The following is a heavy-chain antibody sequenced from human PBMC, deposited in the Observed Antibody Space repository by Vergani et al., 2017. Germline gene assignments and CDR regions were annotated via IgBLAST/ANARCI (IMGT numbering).Heavy chain of an antibody. CDR3: AKYLRDSTDGLPDS. Sequence: QVQLVESAGGVVQPGGSLRLSCVASGFTFSNFGMHWIRQAPGKGLECLAYICKEGINTRYRDAVKGRFTVSRDNSKDILYLQMDSLRSEDTALYYCAKYLRDSTDGLPDSWGPGTLVIVSS. CDR1: GFTFSNFG. CDR2: ICKEGINT. J-gene: IGHJ4*02. D-gene: IGHD2-21*02. V-gene: IGHV3-30*02.